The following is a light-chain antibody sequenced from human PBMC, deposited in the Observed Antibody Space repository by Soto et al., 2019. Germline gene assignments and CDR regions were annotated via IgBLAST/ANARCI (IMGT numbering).Light chain of an antibody. CDR1: SSDVGGYNY. J-gene: IGLJ2*01. V-gene: IGLV2-14*01. CDR2: EVS. Sequence: QSALTQPASVSGSPGQSITISCTGTSSDVGGYNYVSWYQQHPGKAPKLMIYEVSNRPSGVANRFSGSKSGNTASLTISGLQAEDEADYYFSSYTSSSRGVFGGGTKVTVL. CDR3: SSYTSSSRGV.